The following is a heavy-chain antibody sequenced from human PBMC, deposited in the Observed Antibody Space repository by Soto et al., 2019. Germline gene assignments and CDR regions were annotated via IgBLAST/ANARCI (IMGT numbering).Heavy chain of an antibody. V-gene: IGHV3-30*18. D-gene: IGHD2-8*01. CDR1: GFTFSSYG. CDR3: AKDNGADPGYYYYGMDV. J-gene: IGHJ6*02. Sequence: GGSLRLSCAASGFTFSSYGMHWVRQAPGKGLEWVAVISYDGSNKYYADSVKGRFTISRDNSKNTLYLQMNSLRAEDTAVYYCAKDNGADPGYYYYGMDVWGQGTTVTVPS. CDR2: ISYDGSNK.